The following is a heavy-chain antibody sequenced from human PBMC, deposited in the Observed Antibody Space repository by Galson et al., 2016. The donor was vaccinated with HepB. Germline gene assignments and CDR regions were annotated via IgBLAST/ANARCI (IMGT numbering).Heavy chain of an antibody. CDR1: GYTFTGFY. J-gene: IGHJ3*02. Sequence: QSGAEVKKPGESLRISCKASGYTFTGFYMHWVRQAPGQGLEWLGWINPDSGVTDYAQKFQGWVTMTRDTSIRTAYLELSRLGSDDTAVYYCARREFADAFDIWGQGTMVTVSS. D-gene: IGHD3-10*01. CDR3: ARREFADAFDI. V-gene: IGHV1-2*04. CDR2: INPDSGVT.